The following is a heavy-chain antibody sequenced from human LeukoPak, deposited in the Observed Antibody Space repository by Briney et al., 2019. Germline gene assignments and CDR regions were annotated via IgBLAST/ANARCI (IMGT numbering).Heavy chain of an antibody. Sequence: LPGGSLRLSCAASGFTFWSYEMNWVRQAPGKGLEWVAYISNGVSTRYYADSVRGRFTISRDNAKKSLYLQMNSLRAEDTAVYYCARSYCSGGSCYVLDYWGQGTPVTVSS. CDR3: ARSYCSGGSCYVLDY. V-gene: IGHV3-48*03. J-gene: IGHJ4*02. CDR2: ISNGVSTR. D-gene: IGHD2-15*01. CDR1: GFTFWSYE.